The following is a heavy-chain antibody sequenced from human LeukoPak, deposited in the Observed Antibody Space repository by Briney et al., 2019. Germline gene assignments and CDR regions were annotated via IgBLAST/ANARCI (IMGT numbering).Heavy chain of an antibody. D-gene: IGHD3-3*01. J-gene: IGHJ6*02. CDR3: AKGIFGVIHNGIDV. CDR1: GFTFPTYS. Sequence: QPGGSLRLPCVASGFTFPTYSMAWVRLAPGKGLDWVSSINAAGDDMYYADSVKGRFSISRDNLKNTLYLQMHSLRAEDRAIYYCAKGIFGVIHNGIDVWGQGTAVTVSS. V-gene: IGHV3-23*01. CDR2: INAAGDDM.